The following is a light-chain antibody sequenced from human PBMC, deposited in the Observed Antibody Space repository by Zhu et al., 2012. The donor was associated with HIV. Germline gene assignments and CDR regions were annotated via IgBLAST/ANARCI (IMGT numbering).Light chain of an antibody. CDR2: RAS. CDR1: QSVSTN. J-gene: IGKJ5*01. CDR3: QQYGSSPIT. Sequence: VMTQSPATLSVSPGERGTLSCRASQSVSTNLAWYQQKPGQAPRLLISRASTRATGIPDRISGSGSGTDFTLTISRLEPEDFAVYYCQQYGSSPITFGQGTRLEIK. V-gene: IGKV3-20*01.